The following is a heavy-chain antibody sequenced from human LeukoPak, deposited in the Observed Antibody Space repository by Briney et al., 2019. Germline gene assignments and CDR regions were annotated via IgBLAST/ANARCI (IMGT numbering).Heavy chain of an antibody. J-gene: IGHJ6*02. V-gene: IGHV4-34*01. CDR1: GGSFSGYY. CDR3: ARGGYYDFWSGYYRAGYYGMDV. D-gene: IGHD3-3*01. Sequence: SETLSLTCAVYGGSFSGYYWSWIRQPPGKGLEWIGEINHSGSTNYNPSLKSRVTISVDTSKNQFSLKLSSVTAADTAVYYCARGGYYDFWSGYYRAGYYGMDVWGQGTTVTVSS. CDR2: INHSGST.